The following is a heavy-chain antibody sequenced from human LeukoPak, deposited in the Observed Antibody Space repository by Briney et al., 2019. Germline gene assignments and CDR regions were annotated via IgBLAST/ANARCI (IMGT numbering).Heavy chain of an antibody. CDR1: GFTLSSNA. D-gene: IGHD3-22*01. CDR2: ISVSGGTK. Sequence: GGSLRLSCAASGFTLSSNAMSGVGQAQGKGLELVSGISVSGGTKNYADSVKGRFTISRENSKKTLNLQMNSRRAKNTAIYYCAKDLTYYYDSTGYYFDYWGQGTLVTVSS. J-gene: IGHJ4*02. V-gene: IGHV3-23*01. CDR3: AKDLTYYYDSTGYYFDY.